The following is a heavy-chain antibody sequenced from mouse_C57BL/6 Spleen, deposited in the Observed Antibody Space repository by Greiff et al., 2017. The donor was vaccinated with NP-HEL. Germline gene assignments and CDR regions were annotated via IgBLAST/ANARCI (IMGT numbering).Heavy chain of an antibody. CDR2: INPSSGYT. CDR1: GYTFTSYT. Sequence: VQLQQSGAELARPGASVKTSCKASGYTFTSYTMHWVKQRPGQGLEWIGYINPSSGYTKYNQKFKDKATLTADKSSSTAYMQLSSLTSEDSAVYYCARSEYFDVWGTGTTVTVSS. V-gene: IGHV1-4*01. J-gene: IGHJ1*03. CDR3: ARSEYFDV.